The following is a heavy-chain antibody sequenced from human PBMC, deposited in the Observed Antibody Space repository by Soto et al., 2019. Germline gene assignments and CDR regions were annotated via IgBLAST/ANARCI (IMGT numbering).Heavy chain of an antibody. CDR2: INAGNGNT. CDR1: RYAFTTYI. J-gene: IGHJ4*02. D-gene: IGHD3-9*01. CDR3: ASGNCDDICSHDY. V-gene: IGHV1-3*01. Sequence: QVQLVQSGAEVKKPGASVRISCEASRYAFTTYILYWVRQAPGQRLEWMGWINAGNGNTKYSQKFQDRVTITRDTAASTAYMELSSLRSEDTAVYYCASGNCDDICSHDYWGQGTLVTVSS.